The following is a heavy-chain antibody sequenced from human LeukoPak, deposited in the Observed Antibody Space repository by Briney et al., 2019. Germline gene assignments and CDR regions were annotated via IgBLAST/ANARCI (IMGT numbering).Heavy chain of an antibody. V-gene: IGHV3-33*01. J-gene: IGHJ4*02. CDR1: GFTFSSYG. Sequence: GGSLRLSCAASGFTFSSYGMHWVRQAPGEGLEWVAVILSDGSKEFYTDSVKGRFTISRDNSKNTLYLQMNSLRAEDTAVYYRARSYSSSSGGLYYFDYWGQGTLVTVSS. D-gene: IGHD6-6*01. CDR2: ILSDGSKE. CDR3: ARSYSSSSGGLYYFDY.